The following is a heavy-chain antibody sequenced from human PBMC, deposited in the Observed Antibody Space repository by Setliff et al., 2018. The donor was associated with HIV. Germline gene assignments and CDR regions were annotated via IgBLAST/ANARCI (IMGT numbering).Heavy chain of an antibody. J-gene: IGHJ4*02. CDR3: ARDFTDTVVGAANYFEY. Sequence: LRLSCAASGFSFSAYSMNWVRQAPGKGLEWVSSISTAGSDRFYTDSVKGRFTISRDNAKKSLYLQMNSLRAEDTAVYYCARDFTDTVVGAANYFEYWGQGTPVTVSS. V-gene: IGHV3-21*04. D-gene: IGHD6-25*01. CDR1: GFSFSAYS. CDR2: ISTAGSDR.